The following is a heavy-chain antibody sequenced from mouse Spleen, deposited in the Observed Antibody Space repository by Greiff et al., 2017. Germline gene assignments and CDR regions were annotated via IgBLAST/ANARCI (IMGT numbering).Heavy chain of an antibody. CDR3: TRELSWFAY. CDR1: GYTFTDYE. J-gene: IGHJ3*01. CDR2: IDPETGGT. V-gene: IGHV1-15*01. D-gene: IGHD1-3*01. Sequence: QVQLKESGAELVRPGASVTLSCKASGYTFTDYEMHWVKQTPVHGLEWIGAIDPETGGTAYNQKFKGKAILTADKSSSTAYMELRSLTSEDSAVYYCTRELSWFAYWGQGTLVTVSA.